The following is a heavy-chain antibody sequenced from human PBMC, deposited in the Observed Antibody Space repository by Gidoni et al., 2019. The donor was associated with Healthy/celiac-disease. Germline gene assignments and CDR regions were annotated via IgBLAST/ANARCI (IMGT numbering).Heavy chain of an antibody. Sequence: QVQLVESGGGVVQPGRSLRLSCAASGFTFSSYALHRVRQAPGKGLEWVAVISYDGSNKYYADSVKGRFTISRDNSKNTLYLQMNSLRAEDTAVYYCARDKEPYCSGGSCYFSWFDPWGQGTLVTVSS. CDR2: ISYDGSNK. J-gene: IGHJ5*02. CDR1: GFTFSSYA. D-gene: IGHD2-15*01. CDR3: ARDKEPYCSGGSCYFSWFDP. V-gene: IGHV3-30-3*01.